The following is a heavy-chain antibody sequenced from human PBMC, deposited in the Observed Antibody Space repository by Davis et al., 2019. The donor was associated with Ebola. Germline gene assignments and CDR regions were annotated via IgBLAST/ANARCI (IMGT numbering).Heavy chain of an antibody. CDR3: ARADYYDSSGYPYDAFDI. V-gene: IGHV1-2*02. CDR2: INPNSGGT. CDR1: GYTFTGYY. D-gene: IGHD3-22*01. J-gene: IGHJ3*02. Sequence: ASVKVSCKASGYTFTGYYMHWVRQAPGQGLEWMGWINPNSGGTNYAQKFQGRVTMTRDTSISTAYMELSRLRSDDTAVYYCARADYYDSSGYPYDAFDIWGQGTMVTVSS.